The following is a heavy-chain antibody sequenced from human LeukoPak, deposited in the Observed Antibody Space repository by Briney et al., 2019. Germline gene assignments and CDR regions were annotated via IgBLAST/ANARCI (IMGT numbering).Heavy chain of an antibody. CDR2: IHHSGDT. J-gene: IGHJ4*02. CDR3: ARGEGGGSCYNN. CDR1: GESFSDSY. V-gene: IGHV4-34*01. D-gene: IGHD2-15*01. Sequence: SETLSLTCAVYGESFSDSYWSWIRQPPGKGLEWIGEIHHSGDTNHNPSFKSRVTISLDTSKNQFSLKLNSVTAADTATYYCARGEGGGSCYNNWGQGTQVTVSS.